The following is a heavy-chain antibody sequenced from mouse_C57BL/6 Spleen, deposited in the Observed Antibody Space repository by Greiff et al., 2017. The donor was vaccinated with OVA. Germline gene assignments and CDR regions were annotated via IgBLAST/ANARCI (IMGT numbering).Heavy chain of an antibody. V-gene: IGHV1-50*01. CDR2: IDPSDSYT. Sequence: QVQLQQPGAELVKPGASVKLSCKASGYTFTSYWMQWVKQRPGQGLEWIGEIDPSDSYTNYNQKFKGKATLTVDTSSSTAYMQLSSLTSEDSAVYYCARWSNYQGAYWGKGTSVTVSS. D-gene: IGHD2-5*01. CDR1: GYTFTSYW. CDR3: ARWSNYQGAY. J-gene: IGHJ4*01.